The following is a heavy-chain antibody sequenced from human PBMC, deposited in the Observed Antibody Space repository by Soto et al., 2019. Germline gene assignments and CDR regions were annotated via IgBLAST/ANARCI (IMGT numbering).Heavy chain of an antibody. D-gene: IGHD2-2*01. CDR1: GGSISSYY. CDR2: IYYSGST. V-gene: IGHV4-59*01. Sequence: SETLSLTCTVSGGSISSYYWSWIRQPPGKGLEWIGYIYYSGSTNYNPSLKSRVTISVDTSKNQFSLKLSSVTAADTAVYYCARGRYCSSTICYVDIMDVWGQGTTVTVSS. CDR3: ARGRYCSSTICYVDIMDV. J-gene: IGHJ6*02.